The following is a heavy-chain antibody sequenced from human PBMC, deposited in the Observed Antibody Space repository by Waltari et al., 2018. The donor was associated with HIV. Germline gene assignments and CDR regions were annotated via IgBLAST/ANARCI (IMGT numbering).Heavy chain of an antibody. J-gene: IGHJ4*02. CDR3: AINGGSSNFDY. CDR1: GGSFSSGKW. V-gene: IGHV4-4*02. CDR2: IYHSGTT. Sequence: QVQLQESGPGLVKPSGTLSLTCAVSGGSFSSGKWWTWVRQPPWKGLEWIGEIYHSGTTNYNPSLKTRVTISLDKSKNQFSLKLSSVTAADTAVYYCAINGGSSNFDYWGQGTLFTVSS. D-gene: IGHD2-15*01.